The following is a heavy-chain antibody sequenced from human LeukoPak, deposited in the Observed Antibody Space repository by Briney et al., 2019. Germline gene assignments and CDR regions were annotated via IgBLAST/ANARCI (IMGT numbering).Heavy chain of an antibody. CDR1: GFIFSNYW. CDR3: ARISGGGTNAFDI. D-gene: IGHD7-27*01. V-gene: IGHV3-30*03. CDR2: ISYDGSNK. Sequence: PGGSLRLSCGASGFIFSNYWMGWVRQAPGKGLEWVAVISYDGSNKYYADSVKGRFTIPRDNSKNTLYLQMNSLRAEDTAVYYCARISGGGTNAFDIWGQGTMVTVSS. J-gene: IGHJ3*02.